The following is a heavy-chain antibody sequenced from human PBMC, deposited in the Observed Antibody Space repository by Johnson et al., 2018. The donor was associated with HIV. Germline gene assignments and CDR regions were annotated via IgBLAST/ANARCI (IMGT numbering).Heavy chain of an antibody. D-gene: IGHD1-26*01. J-gene: IGHJ3*02. V-gene: IGHV3-9*01. Sequence: VQLVESGGGLVQPGRSLRLSCAASGFTFDDYAMHWVRQAPGKGLEWVSGIGWNSGNIVYADSVKGRFTISRDNAKNSLYLQMNSLRAEDTAVYYCARDRGWELLLGAFDIWGQGTMVTVSS. CDR2: IGWNSGNI. CDR1: GFTFDDYA. CDR3: ARDRGWELLLGAFDI.